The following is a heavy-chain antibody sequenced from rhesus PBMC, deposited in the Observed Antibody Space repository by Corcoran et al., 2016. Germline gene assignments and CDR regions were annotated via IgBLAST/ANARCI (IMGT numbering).Heavy chain of an antibody. Sequence: QLQLQESGPGLVKPSETLSLTCAVSGGSISSNWWSWIRQPPGKGMEWIGRISGSGGSTSYNPSLKSRVTSSTDTSKNQLSLKLISGTAADTAVYYCARQMVATTGFDYWGQGVLVTVSS. CDR1: GGSISSNW. V-gene: IGHV4-173*01. J-gene: IGHJ4*01. CDR2: ISGSGGST. D-gene: IGHD4-4*01. CDR3: ARQMVATTGFDY.